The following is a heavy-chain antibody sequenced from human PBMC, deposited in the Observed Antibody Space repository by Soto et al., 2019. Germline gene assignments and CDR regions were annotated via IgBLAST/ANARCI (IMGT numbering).Heavy chain of an antibody. J-gene: IGHJ5*02. CDR3: ARHIDYGDQLNWFDP. Sequence: QVQLQESGPGLVKPSQTLSLTCTVSGGSINSGGYYWSWIRQHPGKGLEWIGYIYYSGSTYYNPSLKSRVTISVDTSKNQFSLKLSSVTAADTAVYYCARHIDYGDQLNWFDPWGQGTLVTVSS. D-gene: IGHD4-17*01. V-gene: IGHV4-31*03. CDR2: IYYSGST. CDR1: GGSINSGGYY.